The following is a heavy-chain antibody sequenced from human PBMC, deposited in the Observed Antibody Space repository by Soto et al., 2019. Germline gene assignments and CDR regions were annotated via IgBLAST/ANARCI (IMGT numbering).Heavy chain of an antibody. CDR1: GGSFSGYY. J-gene: IGHJ5*02. V-gene: IGHV4-34*01. CDR2: INHSGST. CDR3: ASVPTGWFDP. D-gene: IGHD2-2*01. Sequence: PSETLSLTCAVYGGSFSGYYWSWIRQPPGKGLEWIGEINHSGSTNYNPSLKSRVTISVDTSKNQFSLKLSSVTAADTAVYYCASVPTGWFDPWGKGTLVTVS.